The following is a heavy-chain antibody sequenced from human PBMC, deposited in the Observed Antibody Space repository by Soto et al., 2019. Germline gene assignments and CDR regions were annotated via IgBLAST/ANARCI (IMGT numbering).Heavy chain of an antibody. V-gene: IGHV4-31*03. CDR3: ATALIAAAGIAFDP. Sequence: SETLSLTCTVSGGSISSGGYYWSWIRQHPGKGLEWIGYIYYSGSTYYNPSLKSRVTISVDTSKNQFSLKLSSVTAADTAVYYCATALIAAAGIAFDPWGQGTLVTVSS. J-gene: IGHJ5*02. CDR1: GGSISSGGYY. CDR2: IYYSGST. D-gene: IGHD6-13*01.